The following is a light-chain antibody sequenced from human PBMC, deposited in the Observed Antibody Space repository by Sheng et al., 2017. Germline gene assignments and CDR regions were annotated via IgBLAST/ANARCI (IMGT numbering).Light chain of an antibody. J-gene: IGKJ2*01. Sequence: EVVLTQSPGILSLSPGEGATLSCRAGQSVTASHFAWYQHQPGQAPRLLIYGASSRATGIPARFSGSKSGTDFTLTISRLEPEDFAVYYCQQYTNSQYTFGQGTRLEMK. CDR2: GAS. CDR3: QQYTNSQYT. V-gene: IGKV3-20*01. CDR1: QSVTASH.